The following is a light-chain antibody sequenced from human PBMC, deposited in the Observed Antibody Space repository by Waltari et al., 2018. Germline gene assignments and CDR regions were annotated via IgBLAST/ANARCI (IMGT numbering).Light chain of an antibody. CDR2: GYN. Sequence: SSDLTQDPGVSVALGQTVRINCQGDSLGRNDATWYQQKAGQAPVLVMYGYNKRPPGIADRFSGSRSGTTSSVIIAGSQAEDEADYYCSSRDSSGKVLFGGGTKVTVL. CDR1: SLGRND. V-gene: IGLV3-19*01. J-gene: IGLJ3*02. CDR3: SSRDSSGKVL.